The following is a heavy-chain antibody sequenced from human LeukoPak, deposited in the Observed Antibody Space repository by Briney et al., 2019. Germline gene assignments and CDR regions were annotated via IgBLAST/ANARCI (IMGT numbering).Heavy chain of an antibody. Sequence: GGSLRLSCSASGFTFSSYAMHWVRQAPGKGLEYVSAISSNGGSTYYADSVKGRFTISRDNSKNTLYLQMSSLRAEDTAVYYCVKDWGNYYGSGSYPYRDPWGQGTLVTVSS. CDR3: VKDWGNYYGSGSYPYRDP. J-gene: IGHJ5*02. D-gene: IGHD3-10*01. CDR2: ISSNGGST. V-gene: IGHV3-64D*06. CDR1: GFTFSSYA.